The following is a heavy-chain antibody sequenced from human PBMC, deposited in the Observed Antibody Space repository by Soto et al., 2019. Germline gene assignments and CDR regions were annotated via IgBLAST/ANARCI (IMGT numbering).Heavy chain of an antibody. V-gene: IGHV4-30-4*01. CDR1: GGSISSGDYY. J-gene: IGHJ4*02. D-gene: IGHD6-19*01. Sequence: SETLSLTCTVSGGSISSGDYYWSWIRQPPGKGLEWIGYIYSSGTTYYNPSLKSRVTISVDTSKNQFSLKLTSVTAADTAAYYCATTFGYSSGWYRFDYWGQGTLVTVSS. CDR2: IYSSGTT. CDR3: ATTFGYSSGWYRFDY.